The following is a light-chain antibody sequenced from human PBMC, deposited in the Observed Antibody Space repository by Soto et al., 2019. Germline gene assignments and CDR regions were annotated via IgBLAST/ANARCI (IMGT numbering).Light chain of an antibody. CDR2: DAS. Sequence: EIVLTQSPATLSLSPGERATLSCRASQSVSSYLAWYQQKPGQAPRLLIYDASNRATGIPARFSGSGSGTDFTLTISRLEPEDFAVYYCQQYGSSHTFGQGTRLESK. J-gene: IGKJ5*01. CDR1: QSVSSY. CDR3: QQYGSSHT. V-gene: IGKV3-11*01.